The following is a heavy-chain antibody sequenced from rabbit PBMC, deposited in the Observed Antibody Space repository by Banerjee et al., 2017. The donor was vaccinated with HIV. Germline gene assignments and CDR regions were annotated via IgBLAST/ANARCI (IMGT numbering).Heavy chain of an antibody. Sequence: QEQLVESGGGLVQPGGSLKLSCKASGFDFSSYGVSWVRQAPGKGLEWIGYIDPVFGSTIYASWVNGRFTISSHNAQNTLYLQLNSLTAADTATYFCVRVNSGLNLWGPGTLVTVS. D-gene: IGHD4-1*01. CDR1: GFDFSSYG. J-gene: IGHJ4*01. CDR3: VRVNSGLNL. CDR2: IDPVFGST. V-gene: IGHV1S47*01.